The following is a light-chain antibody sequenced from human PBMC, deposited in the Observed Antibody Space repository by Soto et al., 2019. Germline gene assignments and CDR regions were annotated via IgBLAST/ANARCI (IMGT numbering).Light chain of an antibody. J-gene: IGKJ1*01. CDR1: QSVSSN. Sequence: EIVMTHSPATLSVSPGEIATLSCWASQSVSSNLAWYQQKPGQAPRLLIYGASTRATGIPARFSFSGSVTEFTLSTSTLQTEDFAFYYWQHYNNYPRTFGHGTKVDIK. CDR2: GAS. CDR3: QHYNNYPRT. V-gene: IGKV3-15*01.